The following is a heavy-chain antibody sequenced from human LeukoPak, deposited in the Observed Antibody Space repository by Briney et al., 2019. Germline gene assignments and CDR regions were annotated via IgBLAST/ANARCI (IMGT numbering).Heavy chain of an antibody. D-gene: IGHD6-19*01. Sequence: GRSLRLSCAASRFTLNSYAMHWVSQVPGKGLDWVALIWSDGSNKYYADSVKGRFTISRDISKNTLYLQMNSLRAEDTALYYCARAGSGWYEIDSWGHGTLVTVSS. CDR1: RFTLNSYA. CDR3: ARAGSGWYEIDS. CDR2: IWSDGSNK. V-gene: IGHV3-33*01. J-gene: IGHJ5*01.